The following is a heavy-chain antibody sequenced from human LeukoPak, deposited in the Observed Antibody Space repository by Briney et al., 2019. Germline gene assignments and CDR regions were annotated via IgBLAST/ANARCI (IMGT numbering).Heavy chain of an antibody. Sequence: PGGSLRLSCAASGFTSSSYWMYWVSQAPGKGPVWVSRINGDGSSTSYADSVKGRFTISRDNAKNTLYLQMNSLRAEDTAVYYCARVIVGATTGFDYWGQGTLVTVSS. D-gene: IGHD1-26*01. V-gene: IGHV3-74*01. J-gene: IGHJ4*02. CDR1: GFTSSSYW. CDR2: INGDGSST. CDR3: ARVIVGATTGFDY.